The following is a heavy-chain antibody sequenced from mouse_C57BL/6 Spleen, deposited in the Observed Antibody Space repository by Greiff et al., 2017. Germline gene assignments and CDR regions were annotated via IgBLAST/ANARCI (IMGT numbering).Heavy chain of an antibody. J-gene: IGHJ4*01. Sequence: VMLVESGPGLVQPSQSLSITCTVSGFSLTSYGVHWVRQSPGKGLEWLGVIWSGGSTDYNAAFISRLSISKDNSKSQVFFKMSSLQADDTAIYYCARRGSYAMDYWGQGTSVTVSS. CDR1: GFSLTSYG. V-gene: IGHV2-2*01. CDR2: IWSGGST. CDR3: ARRGSYAMDY.